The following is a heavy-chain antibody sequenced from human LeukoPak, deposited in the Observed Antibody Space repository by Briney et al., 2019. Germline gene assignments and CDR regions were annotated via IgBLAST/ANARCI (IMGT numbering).Heavy chain of an antibody. CDR1: GGTFSSYA. V-gene: IGHV1-69*13. Sequence: ASVKLSCKASGGTFSSYAISWVRQAPGQGLEWMGGIIPIFGTANYAQKFQGRVTITADESTSTAYMELSSLRSEDTAVYYCARDEAAAGTTCDAFDIWGKGTIVSSSS. J-gene: IGHJ3*02. CDR3: ARDEAAAGTTCDAFDI. D-gene: IGHD6-13*01. CDR2: IIPIFGTA.